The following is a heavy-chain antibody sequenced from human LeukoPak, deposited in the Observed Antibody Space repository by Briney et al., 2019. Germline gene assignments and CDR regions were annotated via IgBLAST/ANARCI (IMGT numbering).Heavy chain of an antibody. Sequence: SETLSLTCTVSGGSISSSSYSWSWIRQPPGKGLEWIGEINHSGSTNYNPSLKSRVTISVDTSKNQFSLKLSSVTAADTAVYYCARACSGGSCRHKNYWGQGTLVTVSS. J-gene: IGHJ4*02. D-gene: IGHD2-15*01. V-gene: IGHV4-39*07. CDR2: INHSGST. CDR1: GGSISSSSYS. CDR3: ARACSGGSCRHKNY.